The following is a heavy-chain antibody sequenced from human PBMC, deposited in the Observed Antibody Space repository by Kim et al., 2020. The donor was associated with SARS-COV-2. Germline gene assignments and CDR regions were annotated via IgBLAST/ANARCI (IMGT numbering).Heavy chain of an antibody. CDR2: ISWNSGSI. CDR3: AKDNAFGVYGSGRFDY. CDR1: GFTFDDYA. J-gene: IGHJ4*02. V-gene: IGHV3-9*01. D-gene: IGHD3-10*01. Sequence: GGSLRLSCAASGFTFDDYAMHWVRQAPGKGLEWVSGISWNSGSIGYADSVKGRFTISRDNAKNSLYLQMNSLRAEDTALYYCAKDNAFGVYGSGRFDYWGQGTLVTVSS.